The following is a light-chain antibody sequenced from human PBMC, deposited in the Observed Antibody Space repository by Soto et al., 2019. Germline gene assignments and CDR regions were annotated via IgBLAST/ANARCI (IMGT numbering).Light chain of an antibody. J-gene: IGKJ1*01. CDR3: QQYNNWPPWT. CDR1: QSVSSN. CDR2: GAS. V-gene: IGKV3-15*01. Sequence: EIVMTQSPATLSVSPGERATLSCRASQSVSSNLAWYQQKPGQAPRLLIYGASTWATGIPARFSGSGSGTEFTLPISSLQSEDFAVYYCQQYNNWPPWTFGQGTKVEIK.